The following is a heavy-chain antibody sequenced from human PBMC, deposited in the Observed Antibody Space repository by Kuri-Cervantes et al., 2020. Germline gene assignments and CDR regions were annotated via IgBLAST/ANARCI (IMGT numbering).Heavy chain of an antibody. V-gene: IGHV1-18*01. J-gene: IGHJ4*02. CDR2: ISANNGDT. CDR1: GGTFSSYA. Sequence: ASVKVSCKASGGTFSSYAITWVRRAPGQGLEWMGWISANNGDTNYAQKFQGRVTMTTDTFTSTAYMELRGLTSDDTAVYYCARDRRKGTSMITSGDYWGQGTLVTVSS. CDR3: ARDRRKGTSMITSGDY. D-gene: IGHD3-16*01.